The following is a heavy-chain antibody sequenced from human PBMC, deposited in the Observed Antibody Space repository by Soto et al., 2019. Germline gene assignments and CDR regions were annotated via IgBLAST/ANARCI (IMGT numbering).Heavy chain of an antibody. D-gene: IGHD1-1*01. V-gene: IGHV3-15*01. CDR2: IKSKTDGGTT. CDR3: TTGSSGWVHWPY. Sequence: VQLQQWGAGLLKPSETLSLTCAVYGGSFSGYYWSWIRQPPGKGLEWIGRIKSKTDGGTTDYAAPVKGRFTSPSDDSKSTLYLQMISLKTDDTAVYYGTTGSSGWVHWPYWGQGTLVTVSS. J-gene: IGHJ4*02. CDR1: GGSFSGYY.